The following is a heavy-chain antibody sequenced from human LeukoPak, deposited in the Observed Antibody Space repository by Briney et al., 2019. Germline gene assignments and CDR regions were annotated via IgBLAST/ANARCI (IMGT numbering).Heavy chain of an antibody. Sequence: SEPLSLPCTVSGGSMSSYYGSWLPHPPGKALEGIGYIFYSGCTNYNPSLKSRFTISVDTSKNQFSLKLSSVTDADTAVYYCARGTYYYDSSGYYTYYYYYYMDVWGKGTTVTISS. CDR2: IFYSGCT. CDR1: GGSMSSYY. CDR3: ARGTYYYDSSGYYTYYYYYYMDV. D-gene: IGHD3-22*01. J-gene: IGHJ6*03. V-gene: IGHV4-59*01.